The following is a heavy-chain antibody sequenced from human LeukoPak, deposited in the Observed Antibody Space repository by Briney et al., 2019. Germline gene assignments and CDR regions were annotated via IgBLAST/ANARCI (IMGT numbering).Heavy chain of an antibody. J-gene: IGHJ4*02. V-gene: IGHV3-21*01. CDR2: VSSSSSYI. CDR3: ARESIAAANY. D-gene: IGHD6-13*01. CDR1: GFTFSSYS. Sequence: GGSLRLSCAASGFTFSSYSMNWVRQAPGKGLEWVSSVSSSSSYIYYADSVKGRFTISRDNAKNSLYLQMNSLRAEDTAVYYCARESIAAANYWGQGTLVTVSS.